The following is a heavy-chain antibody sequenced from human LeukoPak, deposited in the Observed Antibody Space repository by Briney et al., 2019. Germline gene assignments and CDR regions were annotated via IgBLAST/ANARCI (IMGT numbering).Heavy chain of an antibody. D-gene: IGHD5-18*01. CDR1: GGTFSSYA. CDR2: MNPNSGNT. J-gene: IGHJ6*03. CDR3: ARGMDTAMVRYYYYYMDV. Sequence: ASVKVSCKASGGTFSSYAINWVRQATGQGLEWMGWMNPNSGNTGYAQKFQGRVTMTRNTSISTAYMELSSLRSEDTAVYYCARGMDTAMVRYYYYYMDVWGKGTTVTISS. V-gene: IGHV1-8*02.